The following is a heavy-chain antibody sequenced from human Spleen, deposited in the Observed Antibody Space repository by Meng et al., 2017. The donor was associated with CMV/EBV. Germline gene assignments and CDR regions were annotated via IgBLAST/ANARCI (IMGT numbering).Heavy chain of an antibody. J-gene: IGHJ6*02. CDR2: INPSGGST. CDR1: GYTFTSYY. V-gene: IGHV1-46*01. Sequence: ASVKVSCKASGYTFTSYYMHWVRQAPGQGLEWMGIINPSGGSTSYAQKFQGRVTMTRDTSTSTVYMELSSLRSEDTAVYYCARKVTTGTTGDHSYTMDVWGQGTTVTVSS. D-gene: IGHD1-1*01. CDR3: ARKVTTGTTGDHSYTMDV.